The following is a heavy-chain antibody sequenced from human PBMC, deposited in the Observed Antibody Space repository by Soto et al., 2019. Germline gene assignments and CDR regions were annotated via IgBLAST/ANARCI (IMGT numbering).Heavy chain of an antibody. V-gene: IGHV4-31*03. CDR2: IYYSGST. CDR3: ASRPKAYSNYGGWFDP. D-gene: IGHD4-4*01. Sequence: QVQLQESGPGLVKPSQTLSLTCTVAGGSISSGGYYWSWIRQHPGKGLEWIGYIYYSGSTYYNPSLKSRVTISVDTSKNQFSLKLSSVTAADTAVYYCASRPKAYSNYGGWFDPWGQGTLVTVSS. CDR1: GGSISSGGYY. J-gene: IGHJ5*02.